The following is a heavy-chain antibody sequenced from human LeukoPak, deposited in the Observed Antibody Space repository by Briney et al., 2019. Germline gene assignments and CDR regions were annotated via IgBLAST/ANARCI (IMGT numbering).Heavy chain of an antibody. Sequence: GGSLRRSCAASGFTFSSYAMSWVRQAPGKGLEGFSAISGSGGSTYYADSVKGRFTISRDNSKNTLYLQMNSLRAEDTAVYYCAKDQGDIVVVPAAQGHWGQGTLVTVSS. D-gene: IGHD2-2*01. CDR1: GFTFSSYA. V-gene: IGHV3-23*01. CDR3: AKDQGDIVVVPAAQGH. J-gene: IGHJ4*02. CDR2: ISGSGGST.